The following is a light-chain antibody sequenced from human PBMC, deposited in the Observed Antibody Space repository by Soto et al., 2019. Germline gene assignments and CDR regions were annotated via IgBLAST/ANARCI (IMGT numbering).Light chain of an antibody. CDR3: QPYGRSIP. CDR1: QSVSSSY. CDR2: GAS. J-gene: IGKJ5*01. V-gene: IGKV3-20*01. Sequence: SLSLGDRGTLSCRASQSVSSSYLAWYQQKPGQAPRLLIYGASSRATGIPDRFSGSGSGTDFTLTISRLEPEDFAVYSSQPYGRSIPLAQGTRLEI.